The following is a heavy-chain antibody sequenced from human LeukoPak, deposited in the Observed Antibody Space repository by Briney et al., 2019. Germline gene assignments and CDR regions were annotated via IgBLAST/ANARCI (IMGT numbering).Heavy chain of an antibody. CDR1: GLSISIYG. J-gene: IGHJ5*02. CDR3: VKDGGYYDSSERDWFDP. CDR2: IRYDGSNK. D-gene: IGHD3-22*01. Sequence: PGGSLRLSCAASGLSISIYGMHWVRQAPGKGLEWVAFIRYDGSNKYYADSVKGRFTISRDNSKDTLYLQMNSLRAEDTAVYYCVKDGGYYDSSERDWFDPWGQGTLVTVSS. V-gene: IGHV3-30*02.